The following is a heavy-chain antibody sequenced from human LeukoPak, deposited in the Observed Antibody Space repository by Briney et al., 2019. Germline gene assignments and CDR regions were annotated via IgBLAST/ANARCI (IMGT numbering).Heavy chain of an antibody. D-gene: IGHD2-15*01. Sequence: GASVKVSCKASGGTFSSYAISWVRQAPGQGLEWMGRIIPILGIANYAQKFQGRVTITADKSTSAAYMELSSLRSEDTAVYYCARDLKGGGYYYYGMDVWGQGTTVTVSS. CDR3: ARDLKGGGYYYYGMDV. CDR2: IIPILGIA. V-gene: IGHV1-69*04. J-gene: IGHJ6*02. CDR1: GGTFSSYA.